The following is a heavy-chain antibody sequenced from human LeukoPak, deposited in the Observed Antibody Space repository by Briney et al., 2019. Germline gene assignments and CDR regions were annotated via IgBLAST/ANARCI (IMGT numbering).Heavy chain of an antibody. CDR3: AQSPMGTTPDY. D-gene: IGHD1-26*01. Sequence: PSETLSLTCSVSGGSITSYYWSWIRQPPGKGLEWIGYVDHSGSTNYNPSLKSRVTISVDKSNNQFSLKLSSVTAADTAVYYCAQSPMGTTPDYWGQGTVVTVSS. V-gene: IGHV4-59*12. CDR1: GGSITSYY. J-gene: IGHJ4*02. CDR2: VDHSGST.